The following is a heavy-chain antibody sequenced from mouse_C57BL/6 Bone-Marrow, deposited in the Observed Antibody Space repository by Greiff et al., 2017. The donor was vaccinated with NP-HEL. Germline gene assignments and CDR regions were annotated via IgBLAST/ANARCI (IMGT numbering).Heavy chain of an antibody. CDR2: IYPGGGYT. V-gene: IGHV1-63*01. J-gene: IGHJ1*03. CDR1: GYTFTNYW. CDR3: ARGGSYWYFDV. Sequence: QVQLQQSGAELVRPGPSVKMSCKASGYTFTNYWIGWAKQRPGHGLEWIGDIYPGGGYTNYNEKFKGKTTLTADKSSSTAYMQFSSLTSEDSAIYYWARGGSYWYFDVWGTGTTVTVSS. D-gene: IGHD1-1*02.